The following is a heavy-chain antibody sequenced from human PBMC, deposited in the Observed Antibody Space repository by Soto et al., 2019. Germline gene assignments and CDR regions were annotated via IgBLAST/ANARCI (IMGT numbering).Heavy chain of an antibody. D-gene: IGHD2-2*01. J-gene: IGHJ3*02. Sequence: SETLSLTCTVSGGSISSYYWSWIRQPPGKGLEWIGYIYYSGSTNYNPSLKSRVTISVDTPKNQFSLKLSSVTAADTAVYYCARVCSSTSCYAGRAFDIWGQGTMVTVSS. CDR3: ARVCSSTSCYAGRAFDI. CDR2: IYYSGST. V-gene: IGHV4-59*01. CDR1: GGSISSYY.